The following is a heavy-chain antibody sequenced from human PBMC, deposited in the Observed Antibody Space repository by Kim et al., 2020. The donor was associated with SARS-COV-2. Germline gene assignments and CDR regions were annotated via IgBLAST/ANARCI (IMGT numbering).Heavy chain of an antibody. J-gene: IGHJ4*02. CDR3: AKGAVTGFRAPPDS. D-gene: IGHD6-19*01. V-gene: IGHV3-23*01. Sequence: GGSLRLSCAASGFSFSSYAMTWVRQAPGNGLEWVSVISGNGGSTYYAESVKGRFTISRDYSNNTLFLEMNSLRAEDTAVYYCAKGAVTGFRAPPDSWGQGTLVTVSS. CDR1: GFSFSSYA. CDR2: ISGNGGST.